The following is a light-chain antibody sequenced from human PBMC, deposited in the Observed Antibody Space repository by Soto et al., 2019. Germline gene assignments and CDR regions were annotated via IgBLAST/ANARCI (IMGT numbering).Light chain of an antibody. CDR2: EVN. J-gene: IGLJ2*01. Sequence: QSALTQPPSASGSPGQSVTISCTGTSSDVGAYNYVSWYQQHPDKAPRLIIYEVNKRPSGVPDRFSGSKSANTASLTVSGLQAEDEADYYCSSYAGSNNLLFGGGTKLTVL. V-gene: IGLV2-8*01. CDR3: SSYAGSNNLL. CDR1: SSDVGAYNY.